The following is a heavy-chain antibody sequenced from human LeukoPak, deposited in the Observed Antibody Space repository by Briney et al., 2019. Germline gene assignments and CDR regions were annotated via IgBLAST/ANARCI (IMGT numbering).Heavy chain of an antibody. D-gene: IGHD2-2*01. CDR1: GGSISSSSYY. Sequence: SETLSLTCTVSGGSISSSSYYWGWIRQPPGKGLEWIGSIYYSGSTNYNPSLKSRVTISVDTSKNQFSLKLSSVTAADTAVYYCARAPLWDIVVVPAAIDAFDIWGQGTMVTVSS. CDR3: ARAPLWDIVVVPAAIDAFDI. J-gene: IGHJ3*02. CDR2: IYYSGST. V-gene: IGHV4-39*07.